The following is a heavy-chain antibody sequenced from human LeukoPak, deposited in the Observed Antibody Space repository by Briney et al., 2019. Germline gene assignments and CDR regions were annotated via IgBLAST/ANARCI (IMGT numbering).Heavy chain of an antibody. CDR3: ARRRSKAYEN. V-gene: IGHV3-53*01. Sequence: GGSVRLSCAASGFTVSSHYMTWVRQAPGKGLEWVSLISSGSSTYYADSVKGRFTISRDNSKNTLYLQLNSLRADDTAVYYCARRRSKAYENWGQGALVTVSS. J-gene: IGHJ4*02. CDR2: ISSGSST. D-gene: IGHD3-22*01. CDR1: GFTVSSHY.